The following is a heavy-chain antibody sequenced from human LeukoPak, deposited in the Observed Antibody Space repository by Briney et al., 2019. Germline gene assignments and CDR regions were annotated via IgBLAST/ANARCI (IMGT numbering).Heavy chain of an antibody. J-gene: IGHJ3*02. V-gene: IGHV3-23*01. Sequence: HSGGSLRLSCAASGFTFSSYAMSWVCQAPGKGLEWVSAISGSGGSTYYADSVKGRFTISRDNSKNTLYLQMNSLRAEDTAVYYCAKYKLYSDAAPDAFDIWGQGTMVTVSS. D-gene: IGHD2-8*01. CDR1: GFTFSSYA. CDR2: ISGSGGST. CDR3: AKYKLYSDAAPDAFDI.